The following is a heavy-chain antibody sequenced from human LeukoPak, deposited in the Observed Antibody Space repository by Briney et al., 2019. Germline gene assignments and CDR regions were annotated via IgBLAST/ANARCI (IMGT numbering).Heavy chain of an antibody. V-gene: IGHV3-33*01. J-gene: IGHJ4*02. CDR3: ARWGGTRQYYFDH. Sequence: PGGSLRLSCAVSGFIFSDYGFHWVRQAPGKGLEWVAVTRFDGSIKQYADSVKGRFTISRDDSKNTLYLQMNFLKSEDTAVYYCARWGGTRQYYFDHWGQGTLVTVSS. CDR2: TRFDGSIK. D-gene: IGHD1-1*01. CDR1: GFIFSDYG.